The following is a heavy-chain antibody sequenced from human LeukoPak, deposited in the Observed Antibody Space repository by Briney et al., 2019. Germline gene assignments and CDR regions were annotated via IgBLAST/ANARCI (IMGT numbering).Heavy chain of an antibody. Sequence: PSQTLSLTCAVSGGSISSGGYFWSWIRQPPGKGLEWIGYIYHSGSTYYNPSLKIRVTISVDRSKNQFSLKLSSVTAADTAVYYCAEGKYYFDYWGQGTLVTVSS. V-gene: IGHV4-30-2*01. CDR1: GGSISSGGYF. J-gene: IGHJ4*02. CDR2: IYHSGST. CDR3: AEGKYYFDY.